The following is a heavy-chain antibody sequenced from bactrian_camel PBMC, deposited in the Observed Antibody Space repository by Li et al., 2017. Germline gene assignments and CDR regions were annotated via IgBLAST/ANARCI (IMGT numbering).Heavy chain of an antibody. CDR2: IYLDGRDT. CDR1: GFTFSSVY. Sequence: GLVQPGGSLRLSCAASGFTFSSVYMMWVRQAPGKGLEWVSGIYLDGRDTYYADSVKGRFTISRDNAKNTVYLQMNSLKSEDTALYYCVTSDSWNIYGNYWGQGTQVTVS. D-gene: IGHD1*01. J-gene: IGHJ4*01. CDR3: VTSDSWNIYGNY. V-gene: IGHV3S6*01.